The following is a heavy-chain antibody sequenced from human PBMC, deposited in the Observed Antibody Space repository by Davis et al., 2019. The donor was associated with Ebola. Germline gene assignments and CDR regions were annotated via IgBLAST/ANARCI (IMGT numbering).Heavy chain of an antibody. J-gene: IGHJ3*01. V-gene: IGHV3-7*03. CDR2: IKQDGSEK. Sequence: GESLKISCAASGFTFSSYWMSWVRQAPGKGLEWVANIKQDGSEKYYVDSVKGRFTISRDNAKNSLYLQMNSLRAEDTAVYYCAHCSGGSCYSNGFDFWGQGTMVTVSS. D-gene: IGHD2-15*01. CDR3: AHCSGGSCYSNGFDF. CDR1: GFTFSSYW.